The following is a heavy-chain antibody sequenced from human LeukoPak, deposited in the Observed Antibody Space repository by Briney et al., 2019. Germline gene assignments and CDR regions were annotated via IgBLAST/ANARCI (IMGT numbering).Heavy chain of an antibody. CDR2: MNPNSGNT. V-gene: IGHV1-8*03. CDR3: ARDVVLLWFGEPDY. CDR1: GYTFTSYD. J-gene: IGHJ4*02. Sequence: ASVKVSCKASGYTFTSYDINWVRQATGQGLEWMGWMNPNSGNTGYAQKFQGRVTITRNTSISTAYMELSSLRSEDTAVYYCARDVVLLWFGEPDYWGQGTLVTVSS. D-gene: IGHD3-10*01.